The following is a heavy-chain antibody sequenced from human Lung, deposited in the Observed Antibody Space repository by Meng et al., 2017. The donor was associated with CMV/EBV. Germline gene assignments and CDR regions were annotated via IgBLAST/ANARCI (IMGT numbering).Heavy chain of an antibody. V-gene: IGHV4-39*07. D-gene: IGHD2-21*01. CDR3: ARDVAVIATPRYAFEI. J-gene: IGHJ3*02. CDR2: FYFGGTT. CDR1: GDSITNSGYY. Sequence: SXTLSLTCTVSGDSITNSGYYWGWLRQAPGKGLEWIGSFYFGGTTFDNPSLKSRVAMSVDTSNNQFSLKLTSVTAADTAAYYCARDVAVIATPRYAFEIWGQGTEVTVSS.